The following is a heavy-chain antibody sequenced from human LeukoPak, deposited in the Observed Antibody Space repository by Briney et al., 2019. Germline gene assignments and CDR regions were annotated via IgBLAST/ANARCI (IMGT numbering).Heavy chain of an antibody. J-gene: IGHJ4*02. CDR2: VSYDSSNK. Sequence: GRSLRLSCVASGFTFNSYAFHWVRQAPGKGLEWVAVVSYDSSNKYYADSVKGRFSISRDNPENTLYLLMNSLRVEDTAIYYCARNRLSSSWYDYFDYWGQGALVTVSS. CDR3: ARNRLSSSWYDYFDY. V-gene: IGHV3-30-3*01. CDR1: GFTFNSYA. D-gene: IGHD6-13*01.